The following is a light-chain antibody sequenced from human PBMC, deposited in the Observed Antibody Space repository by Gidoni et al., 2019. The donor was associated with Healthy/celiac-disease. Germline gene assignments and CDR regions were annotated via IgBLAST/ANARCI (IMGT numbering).Light chain of an antibody. CDR2: KDS. CDR1: ALPKQY. Sequence: SYDLTQPPSVSVSPGQTARITCSGDALPKQYAYWYQQKPGQAPVLVIYKDSERPSGIPERFSGSSSGTTGTLTISGVQAEDEADYDCQSADSRGTYHHVVFGGGTKLTVL. J-gene: IGLJ2*01. V-gene: IGLV3-25*03. CDR3: QSADSRGTYHHVV.